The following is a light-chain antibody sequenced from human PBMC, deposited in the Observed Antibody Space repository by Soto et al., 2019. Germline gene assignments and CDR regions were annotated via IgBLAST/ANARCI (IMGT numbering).Light chain of an antibody. CDR3: TSYTSSNTNYV. CDR2: EVS. Sequence: QSALTQPASVSGSPGQSITFSCTGTSSDIGGYNYVSWYQQHPGKAPKLMIYEVSNRPSGVSDRFSGSKSGNTASLTISGLQAEDEADYYCTSYTSSNTNYVLGTGTKLTVL. V-gene: IGLV2-14*01. J-gene: IGLJ1*01. CDR1: SSDIGGYNY.